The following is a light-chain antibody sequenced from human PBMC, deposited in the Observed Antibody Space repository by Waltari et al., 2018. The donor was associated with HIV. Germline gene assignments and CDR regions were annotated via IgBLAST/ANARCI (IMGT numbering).Light chain of an antibody. CDR3: QQYNIRPRGNT. Sequence: DIVMTPSPALLSVSPGERVTLSCRASQGVGSNLAWYQQKVGQAPRLLIYGAATRAAEIPVRFSGSGSGTDFTLTIDSLQSEDFATYYCQQYNIRPRGNTFGQGTKLQIK. V-gene: IGKV3-15*01. CDR2: GAA. CDR1: QGVGSN. J-gene: IGKJ2*01.